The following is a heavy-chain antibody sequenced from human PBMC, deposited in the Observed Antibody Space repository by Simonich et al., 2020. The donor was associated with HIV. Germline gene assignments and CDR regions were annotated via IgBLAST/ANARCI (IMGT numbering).Heavy chain of an antibody. J-gene: IGHJ4*02. CDR1: GFTFSSYA. D-gene: IGHD3-16*01. Sequence: QVQLVESGGGVVQPGRSLRLSCAASGFTFSSYAMHGVRQVPGKGLEWVAVISYDGRNKYYADSVKGRFTISRDNSKNTLHLQMNSLRAEDTAVYYCASGGSISSVWADDYWGQGTLVTVSS. V-gene: IGHV3-30*07. CDR3: ASGGSISSVWADDY. CDR2: ISYDGRNK.